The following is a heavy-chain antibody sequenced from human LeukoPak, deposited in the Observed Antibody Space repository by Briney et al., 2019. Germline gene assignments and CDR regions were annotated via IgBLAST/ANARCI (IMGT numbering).Heavy chain of an antibody. D-gene: IGHD3-10*01. CDR1: GYTFTSYG. CDR3: AKYYYGSGSYFGFDP. J-gene: IGHJ5*02. V-gene: IGHV1-18*01. Sequence: ASVKVSCKASGYTFTSYGISWVRQAPGQGLEWMGWISAYNGNTNYAQKLQGRVTMTTDTSTSTAYMELRSLRSDDTAVYYCAKYYYGSGSYFGFDPWGQGTLVTVSS. CDR2: ISAYNGNT.